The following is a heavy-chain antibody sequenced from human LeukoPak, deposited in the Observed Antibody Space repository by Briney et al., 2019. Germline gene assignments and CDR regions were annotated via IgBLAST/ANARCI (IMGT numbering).Heavy chain of an antibody. J-gene: IGHJ4*02. Sequence: ASVKVSCKASGYTFTSYAMNWVRQAPGQGLEWMGWINTNTGNPTFAQGLTGRFVFSLDASVSTAYLQISSLKAEDTAVYYCARDYDSSGYYYGYWGQGTLVTVSS. CDR3: ARDYDSSGYYYGY. V-gene: IGHV7-4-1*02. CDR2: INTNTGNP. CDR1: GYTFTSYA. D-gene: IGHD3-22*01.